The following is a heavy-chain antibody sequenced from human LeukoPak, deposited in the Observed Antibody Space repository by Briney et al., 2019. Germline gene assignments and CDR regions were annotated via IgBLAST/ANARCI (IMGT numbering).Heavy chain of an antibody. J-gene: IGHJ4*02. V-gene: IGHV3-7*01. CDR2: IKQDGSDK. D-gene: IGHD4-17*01. CDR1: GFTFSDYW. Sequence: PGGSLTLACAASGFTFSDYWMSWVRQAPGKGREWEANIKQDGSDKYYVDSGKGRFTISRDNAKNSLYLQMNSLRAEDTAVYYCARDYGDYWGQGILVTVSS. CDR3: ARDYGDY.